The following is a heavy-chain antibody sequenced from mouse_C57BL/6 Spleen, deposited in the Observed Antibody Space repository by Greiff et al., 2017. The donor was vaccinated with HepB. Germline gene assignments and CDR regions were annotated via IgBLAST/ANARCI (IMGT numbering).Heavy chain of an antibody. CDR1: GYSITSGYY. CDR2: ISYDGSN. CDR3: ARGKAWFAY. V-gene: IGHV3-6*01. Sequence: ESGPGLVKPSQSLSLTCSVTGYSITSGYYWNWIRQLPGNILEWMGYISYDGSNNYNPSLKNRISITRDTSKNQFFLKLNSVTTEDTATYYCARGKAWFAYWGQGTLVTVSA. J-gene: IGHJ3*01.